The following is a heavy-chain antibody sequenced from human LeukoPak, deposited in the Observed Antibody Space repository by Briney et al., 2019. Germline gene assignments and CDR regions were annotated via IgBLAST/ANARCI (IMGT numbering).Heavy chain of an antibody. CDR2: IYPGDSDT. J-gene: IGHJ4*02. Sequence: TGESLKISCKGSGYSFTSYWIGWVRQMPGEGLEWMGIIYPGDSDTRYSPSFQGQVTISADKSISTAYLQWSSLKASDTAMYHCARYSYDSSGYYDYWGQGTLVTVSS. CDR3: ARYSYDSSGYYDY. V-gene: IGHV5-51*01. CDR1: GYSFTSYW. D-gene: IGHD3-22*01.